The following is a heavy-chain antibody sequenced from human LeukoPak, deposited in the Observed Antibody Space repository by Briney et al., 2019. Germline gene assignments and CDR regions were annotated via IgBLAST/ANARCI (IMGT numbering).Heavy chain of an antibody. CDR3: ARDYYGSGSYPKYNWLDP. D-gene: IGHD3-10*01. V-gene: IGHV3-48*01. Sequence: PGGSLRLSCAASGFTFSTYAMNWVRQAPGKGLGWGSYISGRSTTIFYADSVKGRFTVSRDNAKNSLYLQMNSLRAEDTAVYYCARDYYGSGSYPKYNWLDPWGQGTLVTVSS. CDR2: ISGRSTTI. CDR1: GFTFSTYA. J-gene: IGHJ5*02.